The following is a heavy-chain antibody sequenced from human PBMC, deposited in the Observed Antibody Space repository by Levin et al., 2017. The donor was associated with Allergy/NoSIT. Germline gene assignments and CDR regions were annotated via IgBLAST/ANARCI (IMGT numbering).Heavy chain of an antibody. Sequence: SETLSLTCAVYGGSFSGYYWSWIRQPPGKGLEWIGEINHSGSTNYNPSLKSRVTISVDTSKNQFSLKLSSVTAADTAVYYCARASKVPAAGPKYYYDYGMDVWGQGTTVTVSS. CDR3: ARASKVPAAGPKYYYDYGMDV. CDR2: INHSGST. D-gene: IGHD2-2*01. V-gene: IGHV4-34*01. J-gene: IGHJ6*02. CDR1: GGSFSGYY.